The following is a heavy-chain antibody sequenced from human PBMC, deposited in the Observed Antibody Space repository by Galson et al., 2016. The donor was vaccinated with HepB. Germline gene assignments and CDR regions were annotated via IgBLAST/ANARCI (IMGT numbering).Heavy chain of an antibody. Sequence: SVKVSCKASGYIFTDYYIFWVRQAPGQGLEWMEWISPNSGGTYYAQKFQGRVTMTRDTSISAAYMDLSSLRSDDTAIYYCAKSRRDCSGNSCYSDCDSWGQGTQVTVSS. CDR1: GYIFTDYY. CDR2: ISPNSGGT. J-gene: IGHJ4*02. CDR3: AKSRRDCSGNSCYSDCDS. D-gene: IGHD2-15*01. V-gene: IGHV1-2*02.